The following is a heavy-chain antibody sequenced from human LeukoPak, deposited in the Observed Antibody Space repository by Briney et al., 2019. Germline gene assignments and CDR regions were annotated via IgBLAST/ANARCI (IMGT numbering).Heavy chain of an antibody. Sequence: GGSLRLSCAASGFTFSSYAMSWVRQAPGKGLEWVSAISGSGGSTYYADSVKGRFTISRDNSKNTLYLQMNSLRAEDTAVYYCAKDRGPLYYGSGSYLFERYWQFDYWAREPWSPSPQ. CDR2: ISGSGGST. V-gene: IGHV3-23*01. CDR1: GFTFSSYA. D-gene: IGHD3-10*01. CDR3: AKDRGPLYYGSGSYLFERYWQFDY. J-gene: IGHJ4*02.